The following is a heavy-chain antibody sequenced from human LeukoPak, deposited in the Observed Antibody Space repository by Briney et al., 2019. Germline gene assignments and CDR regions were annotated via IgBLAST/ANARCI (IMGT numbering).Heavy chain of an antibody. CDR2: IYYSGST. Sequence: SETLSLTCTVSGGSISSSSCYWGWIRQPPGKGLEWIGSIYYSGSTYSNPSLESRVIISLDTSKNQFSLKLSSVTAADTAVYYCARITYYYDTSALISDYWGQGTLVTVSS. J-gene: IGHJ4*02. V-gene: IGHV4-39*07. CDR1: GGSISSSSCY. CDR3: ARITYYYDTSALISDY. D-gene: IGHD3-22*01.